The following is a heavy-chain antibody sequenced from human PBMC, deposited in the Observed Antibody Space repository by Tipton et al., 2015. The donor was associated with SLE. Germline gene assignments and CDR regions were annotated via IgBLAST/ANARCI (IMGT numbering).Heavy chain of an antibody. Sequence: SLRLSCAASGFTVSLSYMSWVRQAPGKGLEWVSVIFSGGNTYYADSVKGRFTISRDNSKNTLYLQMNSLRAEDTAVYYCATTKMVAGIYDFDYWGQGTLVTVSS. CDR1: GFTVSLSY. J-gene: IGHJ4*02. V-gene: IGHV3-66*02. CDR2: IFSGGNT. D-gene: IGHD2-15*01. CDR3: ATTKMVAGIYDFDY.